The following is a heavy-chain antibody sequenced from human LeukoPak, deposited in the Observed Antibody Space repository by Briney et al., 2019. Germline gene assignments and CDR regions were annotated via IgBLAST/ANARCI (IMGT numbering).Heavy chain of an antibody. D-gene: IGHD3-22*01. J-gene: IGHJ5*02. Sequence: PSETLSLTCAVYGGSSSGYYWSWIRQPPGKGLEWIAYMYYSGSTYYNPSLKSRVTMSADTSKNQLSLKLSSVTAADTAVYYCARPYYYDSRIDPWGQGILVTVSS. CDR1: GGSSSGYY. CDR2: MYYSGST. CDR3: ARPYYYDSRIDP. V-gene: IGHV4-30-4*08.